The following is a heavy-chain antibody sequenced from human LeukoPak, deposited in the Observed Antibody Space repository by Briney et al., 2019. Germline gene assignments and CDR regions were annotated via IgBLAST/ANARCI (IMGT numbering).Heavy chain of an antibody. CDR1: GFTFSSYG. D-gene: IGHD5-18*01. V-gene: IGHV3-33*06. CDR2: IWYDGSNK. Sequence: PGGSLRLSCAASGFTFSSYGMHWVRQAPGKGLEWVAVIWYDGSNKYYADSVKGRFTISRDSSKNTLYLQMNSLRAEDTAVYYCAKSGSYGYSYFDYWGQGTLVTVSS. J-gene: IGHJ4*02. CDR3: AKSGSYGYSYFDY.